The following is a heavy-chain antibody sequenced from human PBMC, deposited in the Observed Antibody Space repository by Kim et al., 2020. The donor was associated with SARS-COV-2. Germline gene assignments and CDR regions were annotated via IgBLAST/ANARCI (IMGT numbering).Heavy chain of an antibody. J-gene: IGHJ6*02. Sequence: SETLSLTCAVYGGSFSGYYWSWIRQPPGKGLEWIGEINHSGSTNYNPSLKSRVTISVDTSKNQFSLKLSSVTAADTAVYYCARGLRDWYYGSSSILYYYYGMDVWGQGTTVTVSS. CDR1: GGSFSGYY. CDR3: ARGLRDWYYGSSSILYYYYGMDV. CDR2: INHSGST. V-gene: IGHV4-34*01. D-gene: IGHD3-10*01.